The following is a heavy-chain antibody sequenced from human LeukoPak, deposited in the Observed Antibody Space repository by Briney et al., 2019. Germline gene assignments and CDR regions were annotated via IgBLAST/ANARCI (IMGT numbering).Heavy chain of an antibody. CDR2: INPSGGST. D-gene: IGHD6-19*01. CDR3: SSSFEAGTKVFDY. V-gene: IGHV1-46*01. J-gene: IGHJ4*02. Sequence: ASVKVSCKASGYTFTSYYMHWVRQAPGQGLEWMGIINPSGGSTIYAQKFQGRVTMTEDTSTDTAYMELSSLRSEDTAVYYCSSSFEAGTKVFDYWGQGTLVTVSS. CDR1: GYTFTSYY.